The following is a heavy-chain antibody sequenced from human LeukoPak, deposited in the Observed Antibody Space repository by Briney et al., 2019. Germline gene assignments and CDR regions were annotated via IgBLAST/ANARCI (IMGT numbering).Heavy chain of an antibody. CDR2: VLPLFGTA. CDR1: GGTFSNFA. V-gene: IGHV1-69*06. J-gene: IGHJ4*02. D-gene: IGHD3-22*01. Sequence: ASVKVSCKASGGTFSNFALSWVRQAPGQGLEWVGRVLPLFGTANYAQKFQGRVTITADKSTSTGYMELSSLRSEDTAVYYCAGLKVDYSGSAGYHYLDYWGQGTLVTVSS. CDR3: AGLKVDYSGSAGYHYLDY.